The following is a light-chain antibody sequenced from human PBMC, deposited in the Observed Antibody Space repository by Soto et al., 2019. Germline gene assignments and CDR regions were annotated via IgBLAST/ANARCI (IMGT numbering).Light chain of an antibody. J-gene: IGLJ1*01. CDR2: EVS. V-gene: IGLV2-8*01. CDR3: SSHAGSNIYV. CDR1: SSDVGGYDY. Sequence: QSVVTPPPSACGSTAQAVAISCNGTSSDVGGYDYVSWYQQHPGKVPKLMIYEVSKRPSGVPDRFSGSKSGNTASLTVSGLQAQDEADYYCSSHAGSNIYVFGSGTKVTVL.